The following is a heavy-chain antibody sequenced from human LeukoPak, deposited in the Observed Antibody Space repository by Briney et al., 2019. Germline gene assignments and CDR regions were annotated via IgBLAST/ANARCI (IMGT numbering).Heavy chain of an antibody. CDR3: ARHEATPTPFDY. V-gene: IGHV4-59*08. CDR2: IYYSGST. D-gene: IGHD2-15*01. Sequence: SETLSLTCTVSGGSISSYYWSWIRQPPGKGLEWIGCIYYSGSTNYNPSLKSRVTISVDTSKNQFSLKLSSVTAADTAVYYCARHEATPTPFDYWGQGTLVTVSS. J-gene: IGHJ4*02. CDR1: GGSISSYY.